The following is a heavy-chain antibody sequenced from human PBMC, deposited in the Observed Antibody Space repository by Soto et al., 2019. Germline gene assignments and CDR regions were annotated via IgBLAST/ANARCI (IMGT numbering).Heavy chain of an antibody. CDR1: GGSISSGDYY. V-gene: IGHV4-30-4*01. J-gene: IGHJ4*02. CDR3: AGGLPHTYYYDGSGYPYFDY. D-gene: IGHD3-22*01. CDR2: IYYSGST. Sequence: SETLSLTCTVSGGSISSGDYYWSWIRQPPGKGLEWIGYIYYSGSTYYNPSLKSRVTISVDTSKNQFSLKLSSVTAADTAVYYCAGGLPHTYYYDGSGYPYFDYWGQGTLVTVSS.